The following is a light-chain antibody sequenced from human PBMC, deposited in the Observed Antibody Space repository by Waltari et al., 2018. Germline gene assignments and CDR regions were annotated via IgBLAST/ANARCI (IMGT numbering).Light chain of an antibody. CDR1: QRLLLSNGKNY. J-gene: IGKJ1*01. CDR2: LGS. V-gene: IGKV2-28*01. CDR3: MQALQTPRT. Sequence: EIVLTHSHFSLPSTPGYPPSIPASSLQRLLLSNGKNYLDWYLQKPGQSPQVLIYLGSNRASGVPDRFSGSGSGTDFTLEISRVEAEDVGVYYCMQALQTPRTFGQGTKVEIK.